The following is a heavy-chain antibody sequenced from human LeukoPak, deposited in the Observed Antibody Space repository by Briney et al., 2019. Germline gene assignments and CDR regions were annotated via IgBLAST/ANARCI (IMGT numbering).Heavy chain of an antibody. CDR2: ISGSGGST. J-gene: IGHJ6*03. CDR3: AKQGVPRAVWYYYYYMDV. Sequence: GGSLRLSCAASGFTFSSYAMSWVRQAPGKGLEWVSAISGSGGSTYYADSVKGRFTISRDNSKNTLYLQMNSLRAEDTAVYYCAKQGVPRAVWYYYYYMDVWGKGTTVTVSS. V-gene: IGHV3-23*01. CDR1: GFTFSSYA. D-gene: IGHD3-16*01.